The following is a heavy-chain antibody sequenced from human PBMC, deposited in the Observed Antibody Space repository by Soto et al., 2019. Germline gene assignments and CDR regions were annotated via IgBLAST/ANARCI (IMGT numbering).Heavy chain of an antibody. D-gene: IGHD6-19*01. Sequence: ASVKVSCKVSGYTLTELSMHWVRQAPGKGLEWMGGFDPEDGETIYAQRFQGRVTMTEDTSTDTAYMELSSLRSEDTAVYYCATWLGSGWYEDYYYYGMDVWGQGTTVTVSS. CDR1: GYTLTELS. CDR2: FDPEDGET. J-gene: IGHJ6*02. CDR3: ATWLGSGWYEDYYYYGMDV. V-gene: IGHV1-24*01.